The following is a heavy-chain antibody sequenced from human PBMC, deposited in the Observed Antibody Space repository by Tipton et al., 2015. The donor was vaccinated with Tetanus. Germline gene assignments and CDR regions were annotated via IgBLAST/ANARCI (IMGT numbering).Heavy chain of an antibody. D-gene: IGHD2-21*02. Sequence: LRLSCSVSGGSVRSGDYSWNWIRQPPGKGLEWLAYVSYSGRSNSNYSLKSRLSISRDTSKNQFSLRLASVTAADTAVYYCTRDAGDSGHWGQGTLVTVS. CDR2: VSYSGRS. CDR1: GGSVRSGDYS. J-gene: IGHJ4*02. V-gene: IGHV4-61*08. CDR3: TRDAGDSGH.